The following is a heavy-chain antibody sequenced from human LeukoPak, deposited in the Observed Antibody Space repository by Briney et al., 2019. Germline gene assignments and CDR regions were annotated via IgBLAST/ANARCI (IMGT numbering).Heavy chain of an antibody. D-gene: IGHD1-1*01. V-gene: IGHV1-8*01. CDR3: ARISDNNWYFDL. CDR1: GYPFTTYD. J-gene: IGHJ2*01. Sequence: ASVKVSCKASGYPFTTYDINWVRKATGQGLEWMGWMNPSSGYTDYSQKFHGRVTMTRNTSITTAYMELSSVRSEDTAVYSCARISDNNWYFDLWGRGTLVTVSS. CDR2: MNPSSGYT.